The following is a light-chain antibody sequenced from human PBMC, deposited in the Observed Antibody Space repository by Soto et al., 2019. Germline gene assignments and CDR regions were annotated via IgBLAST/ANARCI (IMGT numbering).Light chain of an antibody. J-gene: IGLJ1*01. CDR1: SSDVGGYTS. CDR3: YSYAGSYTDV. V-gene: IGLV2-11*01. Sequence: QSVLTQPRSVSGSPGQSVTISCTGTSSDVGGYTSVSWYQQYPGKAPKVMIYAVSKRPSGVPDRFSGSKSGNTASLTISGLQAEDEADYYCYSYAGSYTDVFGTGTKLTVL. CDR2: AVS.